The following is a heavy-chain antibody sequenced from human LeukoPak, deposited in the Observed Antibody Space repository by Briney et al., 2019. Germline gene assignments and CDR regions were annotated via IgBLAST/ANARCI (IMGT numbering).Heavy chain of an antibody. D-gene: IGHD5-24*01. J-gene: IGHJ4*02. Sequence: GGSLRLFCVASGFTFSVHGMTWVRQAPGEGLEWVSSVGGGTDINYADSVKGRFTASRDNSKNTLYLQMNSLRVEDTAVYYCAKDATPYNGIWDYFDHWGQGTPVTVSS. CDR2: VGGGTDI. CDR3: AKDATPYNGIWDYFDH. V-gene: IGHV3-23*01. CDR1: GFTFSVHG.